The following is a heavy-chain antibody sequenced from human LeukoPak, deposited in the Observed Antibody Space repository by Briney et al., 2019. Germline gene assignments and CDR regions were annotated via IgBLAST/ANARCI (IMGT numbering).Heavy chain of an antibody. J-gene: IGHJ4*02. CDR1: GFTFSSYG. D-gene: IGHD1-14*01. CDR2: IWYDGSNK. Sequence: PGRSLRLSCAASGFTFSSYGMHWVRQAPGKGLEWVAVIWYDGSNKYYADSMKGRFTISRDNSKNTLYLQMNSLRAEDTAVYYCARDVTYYFDYWGQGTLVTVSS. V-gene: IGHV3-33*01. CDR3: ARDVTYYFDY.